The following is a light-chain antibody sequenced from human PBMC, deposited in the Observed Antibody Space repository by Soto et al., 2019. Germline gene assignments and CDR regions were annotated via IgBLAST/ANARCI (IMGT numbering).Light chain of an antibody. V-gene: IGKV4-1*01. J-gene: IGKJ4*01. CDR1: QTVLYRSNNMNY. CDR3: QQYYSSPRT. CDR2: WAS. Sequence: DIVMTQSQDSLAVSLGERATINCKSSQTVLYRSNNMNYLSWYQQKPGQPPKLLIYWASTRESGVPDRFSGSGSGTDFTLTISSLQAEDVAVYYCQQYYSSPRTFGGGTKVDIK.